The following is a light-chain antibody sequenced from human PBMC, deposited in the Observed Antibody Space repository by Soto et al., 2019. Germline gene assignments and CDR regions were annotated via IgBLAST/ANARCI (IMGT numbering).Light chain of an antibody. Sequence: QSALTQPASVSGSPGQSITISCTGTSSDVGGYKFVSWYQQHPGKAPKFIIYDVSIRPSGVSNRFSGSKSGNTASLTISGLQAEDEADYYCSSYTSGSQYVFGTGTKVTVL. CDR2: DVS. V-gene: IGLV2-14*01. CDR3: SSYTSGSQYV. J-gene: IGLJ1*01. CDR1: SSDVGGYKF.